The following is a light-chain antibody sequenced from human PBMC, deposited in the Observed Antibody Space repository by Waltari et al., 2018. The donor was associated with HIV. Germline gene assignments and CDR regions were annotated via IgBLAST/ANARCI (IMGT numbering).Light chain of an antibody. Sequence: QSALTQPPSASGSPGQSVTISCTGTSSDVGGYDYVSWYQQLPGKAPKLIIYEVNKRPSGVPDRFSGSKSGNTASLTVSGLQSEDEADYYCSSYAGSNNLGVFGGGTKLTVL. CDR3: SSYAGSNNLGV. CDR2: EVN. CDR1: SSDVGGYDY. V-gene: IGLV2-8*01. J-gene: IGLJ2*01.